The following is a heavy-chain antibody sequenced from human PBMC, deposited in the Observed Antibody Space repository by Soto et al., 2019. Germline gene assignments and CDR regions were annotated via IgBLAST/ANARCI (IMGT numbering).Heavy chain of an antibody. CDR1: GFTFSSYW. CDR2: IKQDGSAK. CDR3: ASWRKTIGWYVLLEGSFDY. J-gene: IGHJ4*02. Sequence: EVQLVESGGGLVQPGGSLRLCCAASGFTFSSYWMTWVRQAPGKGLEWVANIKQDGSAKYYVDSVKGRFTISRDNAKNSLSLQMNSLRAEDSAVYYCASWRKTIGWYVLLEGSFDYWGQGTLVTVSS. D-gene: IGHD6-19*01. V-gene: IGHV3-7*01.